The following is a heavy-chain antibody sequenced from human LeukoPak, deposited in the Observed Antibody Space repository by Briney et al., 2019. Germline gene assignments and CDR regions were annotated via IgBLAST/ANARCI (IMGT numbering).Heavy chain of an antibody. CDR1: GYSFTSYW. D-gene: IGHD6-19*01. Sequence: GESLKISCKGSGYSFTSYWIGWVRQMPGKGLEWMGIIYPGDSDTRYSPSFQGQVTISADKSISTAYLQWSSLKASDTAMYYCARHGSSGWYPYYYYGMDVWGQGTTVTVSS. CDR2: IYPGDSDT. J-gene: IGHJ6*02. CDR3: ARHGSSGWYPYYYYGMDV. V-gene: IGHV5-51*01.